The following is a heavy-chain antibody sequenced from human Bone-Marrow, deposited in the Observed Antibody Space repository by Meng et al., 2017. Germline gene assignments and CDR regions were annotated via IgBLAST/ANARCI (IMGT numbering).Heavy chain of an antibody. CDR3: ARGQYFSWWELLPAFWFDP. CDR1: GGSSSSSNW. J-gene: IGHJ5*02. Sequence: VQLQESGPGLVKPSGTLSLTCAFSGGSSSSSNWWSWVRQPPGKGLEWIGEIYHSGSTNYNPSLKSRVTISVDKSKNQFSLKLSSVTAADTAVYYCARGQYFSWWELLPAFWFDPWGQGTLVTVSS. CDR2: IYHSGST. D-gene: IGHD1-26*01. V-gene: IGHV4-4*02.